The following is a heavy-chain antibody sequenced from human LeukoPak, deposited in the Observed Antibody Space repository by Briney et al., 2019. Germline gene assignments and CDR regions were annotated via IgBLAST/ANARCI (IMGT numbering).Heavy chain of an antibody. J-gene: IGHJ4*02. Sequence: SETLSLTCTVSGDSISSSSYYWGWIRQPPGKGLEWIGSTYYSGGTYYNPSLKSQVTISVDTSKNQFSLKLSSVTAADAAVYYCARQKYWGQLTWIQLWFDYWGQGTLVTVSS. CDR1: GDSISSSSYY. CDR3: ARQKYWGQLTWIQLWFDY. CDR2: TYYSGGT. V-gene: IGHV4-39*01. D-gene: IGHD5-18*01.